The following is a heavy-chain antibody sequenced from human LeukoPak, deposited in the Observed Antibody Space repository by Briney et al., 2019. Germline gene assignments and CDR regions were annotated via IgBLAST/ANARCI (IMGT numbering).Heavy chain of an antibody. V-gene: IGHV1-2*06. CDR1: GYTFTGYY. D-gene: IGHD6-13*01. J-gene: IGHJ4*02. CDR2: INPNSGGT. CDR3: ARGSSSSWSHFDY. Sequence: SSVKVSCKASGYTFTGYYMHWVRQAPGQGLEWMGRINPNSGGTNYAQKFQGRVTMTRDTSISKAYMELSRLRSDDTAVYYCARGSSSSWSHFDYWGQGTLVTVSS.